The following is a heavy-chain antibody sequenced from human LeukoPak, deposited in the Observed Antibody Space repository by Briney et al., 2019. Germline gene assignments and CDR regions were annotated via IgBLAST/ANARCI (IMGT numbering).Heavy chain of an antibody. J-gene: IGHJ4*02. CDR3: AKEEGVMAIAGSPSGY. CDR1: GFTFSSYA. D-gene: IGHD2-21*01. CDR2: ISYDGTNK. V-gene: IGHV3-30*04. Sequence: GRSLRLSCAASGFTFSSYAMHWVRQAPGKGLEWVAIISYDGTNKYYADSVKGRFTISRDNSKNTLYLQMNSLRAEDTAMYYCAKEEGVMAIAGSPSGYWGQGTLVTVSS.